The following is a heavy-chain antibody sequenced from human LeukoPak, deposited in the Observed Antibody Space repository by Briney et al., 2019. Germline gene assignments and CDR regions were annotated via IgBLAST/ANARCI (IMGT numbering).Heavy chain of an antibody. V-gene: IGHV4-34*01. CDR3: ARVRRGYSYGYPLGNAFDI. J-gene: IGHJ3*02. CDR2: INHSGST. Sequence: SETLSLTCSVYGGSFSGYYWSWIRQSPGKGLEWIGEINHSGSTNYNPSLKSRLTISVDTSKNQFSLKLSSVTAADTAMYYCARVRRGYSYGYPLGNAFDIWGQGTMVTVSS. CDR1: GGSFSGYY. D-gene: IGHD5-18*01.